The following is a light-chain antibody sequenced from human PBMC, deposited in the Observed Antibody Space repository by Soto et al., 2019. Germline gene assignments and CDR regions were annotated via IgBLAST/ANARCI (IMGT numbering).Light chain of an antibody. CDR2: GAS. CDR3: QKYDSAPLT. Sequence: DIQMTQSPSSLSASVGDRVTITCRASQGISNFLAWYQQKPGKVPELLIYGASTLQSGVPYRFSGSGSGTDFTLAISSLQPEDAATYYCQKYDSAPLTFGGGTKVEIK. J-gene: IGKJ4*01. V-gene: IGKV1-27*01. CDR1: QGISNF.